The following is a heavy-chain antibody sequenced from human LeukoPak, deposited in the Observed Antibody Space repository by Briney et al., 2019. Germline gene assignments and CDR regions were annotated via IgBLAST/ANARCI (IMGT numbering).Heavy chain of an antibody. CDR3: ARRGGPGYGYIVDTAMVPPSGNDY. Sequence: SETLSLTCTVSGGPISSGGYYWSWIRQHPGKGLEWIGYIYYSGSTYYNPSLKSRVTISVDTSKNQFSLKLSSVTAADTAVYYCARRGGPGYGYIVDTAMVPPSGNDYWGQGTLVTVSS. CDR1: GGPISSGGYY. CDR2: IYYSGST. D-gene: IGHD5-18*01. V-gene: IGHV4-31*03. J-gene: IGHJ4*02.